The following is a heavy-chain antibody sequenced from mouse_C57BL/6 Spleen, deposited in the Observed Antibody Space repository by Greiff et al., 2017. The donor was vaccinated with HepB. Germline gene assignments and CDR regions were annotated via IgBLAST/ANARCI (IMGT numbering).Heavy chain of an antibody. V-gene: IGHV1-55*01. J-gene: IGHJ4*01. CDR2: IYPGSGST. CDR3: ARRDWAYAMDY. D-gene: IGHD4-1*01. CDR1: GYTFTSYW. Sequence: QVHVKQPGAELVKPGASVKMSCKASGYTFTSYWITWVKQRPGQGLEWIGDIYPGSGSTNYNEKFKSKATLTVDTSSSTAYMQLSSLTSEDSAVYYCARRDWAYAMDYWGQGTSVTVSS.